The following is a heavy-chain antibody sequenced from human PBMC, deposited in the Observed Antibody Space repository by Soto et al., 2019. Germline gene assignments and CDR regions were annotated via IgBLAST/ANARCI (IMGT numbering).Heavy chain of an antibody. CDR1: GGSFDGYY. D-gene: IGHD3-22*01. CDR2: IHHSGST. CDR3: ARATRITMTYDY. J-gene: IGHJ4*02. Sequence: SETLSLTCALYGGSFDGYYWSWIRQSPGEGLEWIGEIHHSGSTKYNPSLKSRVTISVDTSKNQFSLKLSSVTAADTAVYYCARATRITMTYDYWGQGTLVTVSS. V-gene: IGHV4-34*01.